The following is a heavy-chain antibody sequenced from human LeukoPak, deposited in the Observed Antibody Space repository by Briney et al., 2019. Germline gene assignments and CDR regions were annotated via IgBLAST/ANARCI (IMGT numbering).Heavy chain of an antibody. CDR1: GGSISSSNW. CDR2: IYHSGST. V-gene: IGHV4-4*02. J-gene: IGHJ4*02. CDR3: ARLTPSRGYDFWSGYSDY. D-gene: IGHD3-3*01. Sequence: SETLSLTCTVSGGSISSSNWWSWVRQPPGKGLEWIGEIYHSGSTNHNPSLKSRVTISVDKSKNQFSLKLSSVTAADTAVYYCARLTPSRGYDFWSGYSDYWGQGTLVAVSS.